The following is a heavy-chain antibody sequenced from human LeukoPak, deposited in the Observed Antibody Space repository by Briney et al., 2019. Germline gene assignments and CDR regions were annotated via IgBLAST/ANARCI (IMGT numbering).Heavy chain of an antibody. CDR1: GGSISSAGYY. V-gene: IGHV4-30-4*08. CDR3: ARLLGGSHFDY. D-gene: IGHD1-26*01. J-gene: IGHJ4*02. CDR2: IYYSGST. Sequence: SETLSLTCNVSGGSISSAGYYWSWIRQPPGKGLEWIGYIYYSGSTNYNPSLKSRVTISVDTSKNQFSLKLSSVTAADTAVYYCARLLGGSHFDYWGQGTLDTVSS.